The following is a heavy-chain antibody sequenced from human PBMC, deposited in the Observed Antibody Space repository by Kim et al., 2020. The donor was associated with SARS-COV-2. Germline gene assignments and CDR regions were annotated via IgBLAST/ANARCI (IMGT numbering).Heavy chain of an antibody. J-gene: IGHJ4*02. CDR3: ARTYYDILTGYYWVFDY. CDR2: IDWDDDK. Sequence: SGPTLVKPTQTLTLTCTFSGFSLSTSGMCVSWIRQPPGKALEWLARIDWDDDKYYSTSLKTRLTISKDTSKNQVVLTMTNMDPVDTATYYCARTYYDILTGYYWVFDYWGQGTLVTVSS. V-gene: IGHV2-70*11. CDR1: GFSLSTSGMC. D-gene: IGHD3-9*01.